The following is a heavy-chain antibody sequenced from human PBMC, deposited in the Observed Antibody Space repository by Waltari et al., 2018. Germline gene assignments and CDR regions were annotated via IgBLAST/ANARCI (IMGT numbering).Heavy chain of an antibody. CDR2: LYYNGNA. Sequence: QLQLQESGPRLVKPSETLSLTCTVSGASIRSSSSYWGWIRQPPGKGLEWIASLYYNGNAYYNPSLKSRVTISVDTSQNHFSLSLNSVTVADTAIYYCARGILPQFPSGPWGQGTLVSVSS. D-gene: IGHD2-2*01. CDR3: ARGILPQFPSGP. J-gene: IGHJ5*02. CDR1: GASIRSSSSY. V-gene: IGHV4-39*07.